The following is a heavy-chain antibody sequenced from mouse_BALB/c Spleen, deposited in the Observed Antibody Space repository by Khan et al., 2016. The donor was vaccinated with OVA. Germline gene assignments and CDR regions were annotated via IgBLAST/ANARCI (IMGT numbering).Heavy chain of an antibody. CDR2: INPSNGYT. CDR1: GYTFTSYT. J-gene: IGHJ3*01. CDR3: VRDGAYYRNDGWFAY. V-gene: IGHV1-4*01. Sequence: VQLQQSGAELARPGASVKMSCKASGYTFTSYTIHWIKLRPGQGLEWIGYINPSNGYTNYNQKFKDKATLTADKSSTTAYMQLRSLTSDDSAVYNWVRDGAYYRNDGWFAYWGQGTLVTVSA. D-gene: IGHD2-14*01.